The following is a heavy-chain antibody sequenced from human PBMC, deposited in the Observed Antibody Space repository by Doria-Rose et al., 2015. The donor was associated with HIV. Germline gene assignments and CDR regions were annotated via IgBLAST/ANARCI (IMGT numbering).Heavy chain of an antibody. V-gene: IGHV2-26*01. CDR1: GVSLSSSGMS. Sequence: QVTLKESGPVLVRPTETLTLTCTVSGVSLSSSGMSVSWIRQPPGKALEWLANIFSDDDRSYKTSLKSRLTISSGTSKSQVVLTMTDMDPVDTATYYCARIKSSRWYHKYYFDFWGQGTLAIVSA. J-gene: IGHJ4*02. CDR3: ARIKSSRWYHKYYFDF. CDR2: IFSDDDR. D-gene: IGHD6-13*01.